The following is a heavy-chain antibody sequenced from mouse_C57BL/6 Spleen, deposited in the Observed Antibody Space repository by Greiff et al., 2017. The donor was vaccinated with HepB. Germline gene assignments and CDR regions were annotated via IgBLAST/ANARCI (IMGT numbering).Heavy chain of an antibody. CDR3: ARDVGDY. Sequence: EVQLQESGGGLVKPGGSLKLSCAASGFTFSSYAMSWVRQTPEKRLEWVATISDGGSYTYYPDNVKGRFTISRDNAKNNLYLQMSHLKSEDTAMYYCARDVGDYWGQGTSVTVSS. J-gene: IGHJ4*01. CDR2: ISDGGSYT. CDR1: GFTFSSYA. V-gene: IGHV5-4*01.